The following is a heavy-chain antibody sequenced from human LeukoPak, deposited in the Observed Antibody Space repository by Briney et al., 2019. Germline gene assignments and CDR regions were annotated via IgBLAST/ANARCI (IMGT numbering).Heavy chain of an antibody. Sequence: PSETLSLTCTVSGGSIISHYWSWIRQPPGKGLEWIGYIYYSGSTNYNPSLKSRVTISVDTSKNQFSLKLSSVTAADTAVYYCAREGRYGDYEGYWGQGTLVTVSS. V-gene: IGHV4-59*11. D-gene: IGHD4-17*01. CDR1: GGSIISHY. CDR3: AREGRYGDYEGY. CDR2: IYYSGST. J-gene: IGHJ4*02.